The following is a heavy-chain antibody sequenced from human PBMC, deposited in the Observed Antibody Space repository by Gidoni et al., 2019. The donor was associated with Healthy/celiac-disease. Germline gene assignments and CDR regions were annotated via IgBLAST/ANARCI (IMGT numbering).Heavy chain of an antibody. Sequence: QLQLQESGPGLVKPSETLSITCTVSVGPLSSSSYYWGWLRQPLGKGLECIGSIYYSGSTYYNPSLKSRGTISVDTSKNQFALKLSSVTAADTAVYYCASYYDSSGYDAFDIWGQGTMVTVSS. V-gene: IGHV4-39*01. J-gene: IGHJ3*02. D-gene: IGHD3-22*01. CDR2: IYYSGST. CDR3: ASYYDSSGYDAFDI. CDR1: VGPLSSSSYY.